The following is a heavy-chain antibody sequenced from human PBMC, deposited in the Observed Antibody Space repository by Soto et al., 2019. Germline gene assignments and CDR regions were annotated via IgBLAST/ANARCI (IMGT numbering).Heavy chain of an antibody. Sequence: GGSLRLSCAASGFTFSSYGMHWVRQAPGKGLEWVAVIWYDGSNKYYADSVKGRFTISRDNSKNTLYLQMNSLRAEDTAVYYRARITHTPGAAAPYWGQGTLVTVSS. CDR1: GFTFSSYG. CDR3: ARITHTPGAAAPY. J-gene: IGHJ4*02. V-gene: IGHV3-33*01. CDR2: IWYDGSNK. D-gene: IGHD6-13*01.